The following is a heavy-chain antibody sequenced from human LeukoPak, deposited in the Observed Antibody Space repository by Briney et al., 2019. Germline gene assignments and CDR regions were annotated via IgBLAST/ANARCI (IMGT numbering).Heavy chain of an antibody. CDR3: ARALGYARGGDY. CDR2: IQQGGSEK. Sequence: GGSLRLSCAASGFTFSSYWMSWVRQAPGKGLEWVANIQQGGSEKYYVDSVKGRFTISRDNAKNSLYLQMSSLRAEDTAVYYCARALGYARGGDYWGQGTLVTVSS. J-gene: IGHJ4*02. D-gene: IGHD1-1*01. CDR1: GFTFSSYW. V-gene: IGHV3-7*01.